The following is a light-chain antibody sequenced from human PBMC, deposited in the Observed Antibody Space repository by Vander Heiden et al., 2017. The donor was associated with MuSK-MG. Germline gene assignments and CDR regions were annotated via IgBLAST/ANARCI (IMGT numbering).Light chain of an antibody. CDR1: SSDVGGYNY. V-gene: IGLV2-14*01. Sequence: QSALTQPAYVSGSPGQSITISCTGTSSDVGGYNYVSWYHQHPGKAPKLMFYDVSNRPSGVSNRFSGSKSGTTASLTISGLQAEDEADYYCSSYTSSGTLVVLGGGTKLTVL. CDR2: DVS. J-gene: IGLJ2*01. CDR3: SSYTSSGTLVV.